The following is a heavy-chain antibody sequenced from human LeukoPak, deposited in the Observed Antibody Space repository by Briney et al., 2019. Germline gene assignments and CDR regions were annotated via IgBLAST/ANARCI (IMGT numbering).Heavy chain of an antibody. Sequence: SETLSLTCAVYGGSFSGYYWSWIRRPPGKGLEWIGEINHSGSTNYNPSLKSRVTISVDTSKNQFSLKLSSVTAADTAVYYCARDAITIRTHYYYYYMDVWGKGTTVTVSS. CDR1: GGSFSGYY. V-gene: IGHV4-34*01. D-gene: IGHD3-9*01. CDR2: INHSGST. CDR3: ARDAITIRTHYYYYYMDV. J-gene: IGHJ6*03.